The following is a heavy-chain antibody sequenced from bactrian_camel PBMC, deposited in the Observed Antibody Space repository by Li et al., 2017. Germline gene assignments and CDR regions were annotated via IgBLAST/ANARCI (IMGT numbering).Heavy chain of an antibody. CDR3: AADMRPSILPPLVRAYSV. D-gene: IGHD2*01. V-gene: IGHV3S53*01. CDR1: GHLLSNSD. CDR2: IDSENGP. Sequence: QVQLVESGGGSVQAGESLRLSCAVSGHLLSNSDYLLAWFRQAPGKEREGVAAIDSENGPTYTGSVKGRFTISRDNDTNTLYLQMGRLIPEDTGVYYCAADMRPSILPPLVRAYSVWGQGTQVTVS. J-gene: IGHJ4*01.